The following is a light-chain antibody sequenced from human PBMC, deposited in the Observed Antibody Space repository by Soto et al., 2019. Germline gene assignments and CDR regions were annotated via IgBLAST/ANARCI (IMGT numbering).Light chain of an antibody. CDR3: SSYTSSSTF. J-gene: IGLJ1*01. Sequence: QSALTQPASGSGSPGQSITISCTRTSSDVGGYNYVSWYQQHPGKAPKLMIYDVSNRPSGVSNRFSGSKSGNTASLTISGLQAEDEADYYCSSYTSSSTFFGTGTKVTVL. CDR2: DVS. CDR1: SSDVGGYNY. V-gene: IGLV2-14*01.